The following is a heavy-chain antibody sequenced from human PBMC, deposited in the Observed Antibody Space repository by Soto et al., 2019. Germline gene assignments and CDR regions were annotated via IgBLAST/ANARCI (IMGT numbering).Heavy chain of an antibody. CDR1: GYTFTSYG. J-gene: IGHJ6*02. CDR2: ISAYNGNT. Sequence: ASEKVSSKVSGYTFTSYGISWVRQAPGQGLEWMGWISAYNGNTNYAQKLQGRVTMTTDTSTSTAYMELRSLRSDDTAVYYCARGGGGIVVVVAATRDYYYGMDVWGQGTTVTVFS. D-gene: IGHD2-15*01. V-gene: IGHV1-18*01. CDR3: ARGGGGIVVVVAATRDYYYGMDV.